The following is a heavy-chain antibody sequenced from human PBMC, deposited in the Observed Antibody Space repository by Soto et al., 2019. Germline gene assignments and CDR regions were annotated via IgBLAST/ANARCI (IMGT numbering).Heavy chain of an antibody. D-gene: IGHD3-10*01. Sequence: QVQLVQSGAEVKKPGASVKVSCKASGYTFTSYGISWVRQAPGQGLEWMGWISADNGNTNYAQKLQGRVTMTTDTATSPADMELRSLRYDDTAVYYCARDYYGSGSNRSPSPNDYYDYGMDIWGQGTTVTVSS. CDR1: GYTFTSYG. J-gene: IGHJ6*02. CDR3: ARDYYGSGSNRSPSPNDYYDYGMDI. V-gene: IGHV1-18*01. CDR2: ISADNGNT.